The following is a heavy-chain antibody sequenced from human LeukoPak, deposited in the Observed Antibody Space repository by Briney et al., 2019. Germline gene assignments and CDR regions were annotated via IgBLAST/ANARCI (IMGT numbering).Heavy chain of an antibody. CDR1: GFTFSDYY. V-gene: IGHV3-11*01. J-gene: IGHJ4*02. CDR3: AGGEGWTAED. D-gene: IGHD3/OR15-3a*01. CDR2: ISSSGSTI. Sequence: PGGSLRLSCAASGFTFSDYYMSWIRQAPGKGLEWVSYISSSGSTIYYADSVKGRFTISRDNTENSMYLQMNSLRVEDTAVYFCAGGEGWTAEDWGQGTQVTVSS.